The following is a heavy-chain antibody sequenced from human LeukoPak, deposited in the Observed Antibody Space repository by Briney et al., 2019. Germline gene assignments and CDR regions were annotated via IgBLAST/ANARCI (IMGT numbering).Heavy chain of an antibody. CDR1: GYTFTGYY. CDR3: AIDSSGYYYFDN. J-gene: IGHJ4*02. CDR2: INPNSGGT. Sequence: ALVKVSCKASGYTFTGYYLHWVRQAPGQGLEWMGWINPNSGGTNYAQKFQGRVTMTRDTSISTAYMELSSLRSDDTAVYYCAIDSSGYYYFDNWGQGTLVTVSS. V-gene: IGHV1-2*02. D-gene: IGHD3-22*01.